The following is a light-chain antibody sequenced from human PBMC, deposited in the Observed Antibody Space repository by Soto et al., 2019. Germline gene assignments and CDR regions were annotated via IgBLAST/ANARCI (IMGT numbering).Light chain of an antibody. CDR3: MQALQTPWT. Sequence: DLVMTQSPLSLPVTPGEPASISCRSSQSLLHSNGYNYLYWYLQKPGQSPQLLIYLGSNRASGVPDRFSGSGSGTDFTLTISRVEAEDVGVYYCMQALQTPWTFGQGTKVEIK. V-gene: IGKV2-28*01. CDR1: QSLLHSNGYNY. J-gene: IGKJ1*01. CDR2: LGS.